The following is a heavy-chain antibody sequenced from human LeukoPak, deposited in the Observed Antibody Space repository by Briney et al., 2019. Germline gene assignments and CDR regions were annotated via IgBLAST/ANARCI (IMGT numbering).Heavy chain of an antibody. D-gene: IGHD3-16*01. Sequence: ESSVKVSCKASGYTFTSYDINWVRQATGQGLEWMGRMNPNSGNTGYAQKFQGRVTITRNTSISTAYMELSSLRSEDTAVYYCARMRDYGYFDYWGQGTLVTVSS. V-gene: IGHV1-8*03. J-gene: IGHJ4*02. CDR2: MNPNSGNT. CDR1: GYTFTSYD. CDR3: ARMRDYGYFDY.